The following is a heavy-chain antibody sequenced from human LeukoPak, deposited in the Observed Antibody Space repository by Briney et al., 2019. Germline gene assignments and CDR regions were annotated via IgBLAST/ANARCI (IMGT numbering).Heavy chain of an antibody. J-gene: IGHJ4*02. CDR3: ARVANVAATGAVDY. D-gene: IGHD6-13*01. CDR1: GGSISSSSYY. V-gene: IGHV4-39*07. CDR2: IYHSGST. Sequence: SETLSLTCTVSGGSISSSSYYWGWIRQPPGKGLEWIGTIYHSGSTYYKPSLKSRVTISVDTSKNQFSLKLSSVTAADTAVYYCARVANVAATGAVDYWGQGTLVTVSS.